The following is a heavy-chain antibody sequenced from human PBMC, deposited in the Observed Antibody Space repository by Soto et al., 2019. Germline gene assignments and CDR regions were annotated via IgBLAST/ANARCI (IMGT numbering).Heavy chain of an antibody. V-gene: IGHV4-30-4*01. Sequence: TLSLTCTVSGGSISSGDYYWSWIRQPPGKGLEWIGYIYYSGSTYYNPSLKSRVTISVDTSKNQFSLKLSSVTAADTAVYYCARGMDTAMVPVDYYYYGMDVWGQGTTVTVSS. CDR3: ARGMDTAMVPVDYYYYGMDV. CDR1: GGSISSGDYY. D-gene: IGHD5-18*01. J-gene: IGHJ6*02. CDR2: IYYSGST.